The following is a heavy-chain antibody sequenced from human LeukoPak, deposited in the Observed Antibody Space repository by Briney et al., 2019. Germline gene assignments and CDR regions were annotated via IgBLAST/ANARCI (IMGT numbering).Heavy chain of an antibody. Sequence: GRSLRLSCAASGFSFSSYATHWVRQAPGKGLEWVSTTSAGGSSTYYADSVKGRFTISRDNSKNTFYLQMNSLRAEDTAAYYCAKGGYCSSSSCYYGWFEPWGQGTLVTVSS. CDR3: AKGGYCSSSSCYYGWFEP. J-gene: IGHJ5*02. D-gene: IGHD2-2*01. V-gene: IGHV3-23*01. CDR1: GFSFSSYA. CDR2: TSAGGSST.